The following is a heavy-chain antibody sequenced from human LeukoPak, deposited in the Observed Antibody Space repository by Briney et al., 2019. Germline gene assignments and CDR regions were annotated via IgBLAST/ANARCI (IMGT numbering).Heavy chain of an antibody. CDR2: ISSSSNTI. D-gene: IGHD3-22*01. CDR1: GFTFSTYS. Sequence: PGGSLRLSCAASGFTFSTYSMNWVRQAPGKGLEWVSHISSSSNTIYYADSVKGRFTISRDNAKNSLFLQMNSLRDEDTAVYYCARALSQYYYDSSSAYWGQGTLVTVSS. J-gene: IGHJ4*02. CDR3: ARALSQYYYDSSSAY. V-gene: IGHV3-48*02.